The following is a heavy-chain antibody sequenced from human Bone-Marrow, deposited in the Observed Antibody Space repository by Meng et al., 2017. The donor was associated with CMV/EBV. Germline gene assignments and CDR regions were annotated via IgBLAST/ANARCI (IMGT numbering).Heavy chain of an antibody. CDR3: AKGRSGYYYYYGMDV. CDR1: GFTFDDYA. V-gene: IGHV3-9*01. Sequence: SLKISCAASGFTFDDYAMHWVRQAPGKGLEWVSGISWNSGSIGYADSVKGRFTISRDNAKNSLYLQMNSLRAEDTALYYCAKGRSGYYYYYGMDVWGQGTTVTASS. D-gene: IGHD3-3*01. CDR2: ISWNSGSI. J-gene: IGHJ6*02.